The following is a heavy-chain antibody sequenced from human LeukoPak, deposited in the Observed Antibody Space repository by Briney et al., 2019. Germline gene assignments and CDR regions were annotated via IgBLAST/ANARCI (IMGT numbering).Heavy chain of an antibody. V-gene: IGHV3-66*01. Sequence: GGSLRLSCAASGFTVSSKYMSWIRQAPGKGLEWVSVIYSGGSTYYADSVKGRFTISRDNSKNTVYLQMNSLRAEDTAVYYCARESSGWLQLFDYWGQGTLVTVSS. J-gene: IGHJ4*02. CDR2: IYSGGST. CDR1: GFTVSSKY. D-gene: IGHD5-24*01. CDR3: ARESSGWLQLFDY.